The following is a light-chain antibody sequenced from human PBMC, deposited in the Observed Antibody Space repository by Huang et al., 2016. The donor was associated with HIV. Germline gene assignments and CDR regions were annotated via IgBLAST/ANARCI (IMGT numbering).Light chain of an antibody. Sequence: EIVMTQSPATLSVSPGERATLSCRASQRLSNNNFAWYQQKPGQAPRLLIYGASARATGIPARFSGSGSGTEFTLTINSLQSEDFAVYFCQQYNNWPQTFGQGTKVEIK. CDR1: QRLSNNN. V-gene: IGKV3-15*01. J-gene: IGKJ1*01. CDR3: QQYNNWPQT. CDR2: GAS.